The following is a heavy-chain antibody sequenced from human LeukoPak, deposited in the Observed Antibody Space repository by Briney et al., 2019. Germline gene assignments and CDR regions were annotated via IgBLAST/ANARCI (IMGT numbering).Heavy chain of an antibody. V-gene: IGHV4-34*01. CDR3: ARMGSSIY. J-gene: IGHJ4*02. CDR1: GGSFSGYY. Sequence: PSETLSLTCAVYGGSFSGYYWSWIRQPPGKGLEWIGETNHSGSTNYNPSLKSRVTISVDTSKNQFSLKLSSVTAADTAVYYCARMGSSIYWGQGTLVTVSS. D-gene: IGHD3-10*01. CDR2: TNHSGST.